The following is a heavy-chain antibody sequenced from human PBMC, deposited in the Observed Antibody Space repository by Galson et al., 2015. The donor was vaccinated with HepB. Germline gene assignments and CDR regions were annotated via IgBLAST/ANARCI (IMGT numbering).Heavy chain of an antibody. CDR2: INHSGST. D-gene: IGHD4/OR15-4a*01. V-gene: IGHV4-34*01. J-gene: IGHJ4*02. CDR1: GGSFSGYY. Sequence: SETLSLTCAVYGGSFSGYYWSWIRQPPGKGLEWIGEINHSGSTNYNPSLKSRVTISVDTSKNQFSLKLSSVTAADTAVYYCARVRPGNTLVYGGYYFDYWGQGTLVTVSS. CDR3: ARVRPGNTLVYGGYYFDY.